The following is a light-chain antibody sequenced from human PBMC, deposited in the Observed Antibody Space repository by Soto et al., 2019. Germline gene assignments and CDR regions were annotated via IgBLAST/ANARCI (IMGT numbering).Light chain of an antibody. CDR2: GAS. CDR1: QSVGSSY. J-gene: IGKJ1*01. Sequence: EIVLTQSPGTLSLSPGERAALSCRASQSVGSSYLAWYQQKPGQAPRLLISGASSRATGIPDRFSGSGSGTDFTLTISRLEPEDSAVYYCQQYGSSPWAFGQGTKVDI. CDR3: QQYGSSPWA. V-gene: IGKV3-20*01.